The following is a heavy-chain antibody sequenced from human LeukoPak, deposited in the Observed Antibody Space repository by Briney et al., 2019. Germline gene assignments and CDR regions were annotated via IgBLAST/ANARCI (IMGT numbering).Heavy chain of an antibody. CDR3: AKDDGDAFDI. CDR1: GFTFGNYA. Sequence: GGSLRLSCAASGFTFGNYAMSWVRQAPGKGLEWVSGISNGGDSTYYADSVKGRFTISRDNSKNTLYLQMNSLRAEDTAVYYCAKDDGDAFDIWGQGTMVTVSS. V-gene: IGHV3-23*01. CDR2: ISNGGDST. J-gene: IGHJ3*02.